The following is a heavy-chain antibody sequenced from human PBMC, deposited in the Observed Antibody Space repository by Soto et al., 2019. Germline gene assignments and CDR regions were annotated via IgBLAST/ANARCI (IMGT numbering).Heavy chain of an antibody. Sequence: GGSLRLSCAASGFTFSSYAMSWVRQAPGKGLEWVSAISGSGGTTYYADSVKGRFTISRDNSKNTLYLQMNSLRAEDTAVYYCVKDPLSYMDVWGKGTRVTVPS. V-gene: IGHV3-23*01. CDR2: ISGSGGTT. CDR3: VKDPLSYMDV. J-gene: IGHJ6*03. CDR1: GFTFSSYA.